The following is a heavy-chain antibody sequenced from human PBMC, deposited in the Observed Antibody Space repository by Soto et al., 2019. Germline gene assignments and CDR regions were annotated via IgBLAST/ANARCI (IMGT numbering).Heavy chain of an antibody. CDR2: IYYTGDT. V-gene: IGHV4-31*01. J-gene: IGHJ4*02. CDR1: GASIVTSGYY. CDR3: ARDSGLYSSSSFDY. Sequence: SETLSLTCSVSGASIVTSGYYWSWIRQHPGKGLEWIGRIYYTGDTYYNPSLKSQFTMSVDTSKNQFSLTLTSVTAADTAVYFCARDSGLYSSSSFDYWGRGTLVTVSS. D-gene: IGHD6-6*01.